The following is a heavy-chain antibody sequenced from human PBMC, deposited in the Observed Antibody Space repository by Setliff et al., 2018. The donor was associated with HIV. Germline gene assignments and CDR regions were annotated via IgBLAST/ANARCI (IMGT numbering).Heavy chain of an antibody. CDR2: ISNSGKI. J-gene: IGHJ3*02. Sequence: SCKASGYTFTSSDINWVRQATGQGLEWIGYISNSGKIYYDPSLNSRVTLSADTSKNQLSLKLTSVTAEDTGVYYCARTVPHSAAQDAFDIWGQGTVVTVSS. CDR3: ARTVPHSAAQDAFDI. V-gene: IGHV4-28*02. D-gene: IGHD4-4*01. CDR1: GYTFTSSDI.